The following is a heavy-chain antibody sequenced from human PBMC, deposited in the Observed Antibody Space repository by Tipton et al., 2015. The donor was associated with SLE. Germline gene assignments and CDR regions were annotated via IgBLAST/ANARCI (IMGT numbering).Heavy chain of an antibody. CDR3: ARGGIVGATGAVDI. V-gene: IGHV4-39*07. CDR1: GGSISSSSYY. D-gene: IGHD1-26*01. J-gene: IGHJ3*02. Sequence: TLSLTCTVSGGSISSSSYYWGWIRQPPGKGLEWIGSIYYSGSTYYNPSLKSRVTISVDTSKNQFSLKLSSVTAADTAVYYCARGGIVGATGAVDIWGQGTMVTVSS. CDR2: IYYSGST.